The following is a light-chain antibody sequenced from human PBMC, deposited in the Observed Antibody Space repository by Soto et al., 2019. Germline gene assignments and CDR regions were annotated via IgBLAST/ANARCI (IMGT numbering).Light chain of an antibody. CDR2: KAS. V-gene: IGKV1-5*03. CDR3: QQYNSYWT. J-gene: IGKJ1*01. Sequence: DIQMTQSPSTLSASVGDRVTITCRASQSISSWLAWYQQEPGKAPKLLIYKASSLEGGVPSRFTGSGSGTEFTLTISSLQPDDFATYYCQQYNSYWTFGQATKVDIK. CDR1: QSISSW.